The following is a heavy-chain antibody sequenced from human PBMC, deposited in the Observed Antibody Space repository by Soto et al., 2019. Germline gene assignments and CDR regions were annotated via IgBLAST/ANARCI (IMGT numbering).Heavy chain of an antibody. CDR2: IYYSGST. CDR1: GGSISSYY. D-gene: IGHD4-17*01. J-gene: IGHJ4*02. V-gene: IGHV4-59*01. Sequence: PSETLSLTCPVSGGSISSYYWSWIRQPPGKGLEWIGYIYYSGSTNYNPSLKSRVTISVDTSKNQFSLKLSSVTAADTAVYYCARRYGASFDYWGQGTLVTVPS. CDR3: ARRYGASFDY.